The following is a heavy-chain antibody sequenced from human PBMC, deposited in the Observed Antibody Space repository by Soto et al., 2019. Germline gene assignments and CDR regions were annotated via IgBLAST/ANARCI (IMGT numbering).Heavy chain of an antibody. CDR1: GGTFSTYS. Sequence: QVQLVQSGAEVKKPGSSVKVSCQDSGGTFSTYSMFWVRQATGQGLEWMGRIIPMLGVRNYAQRFQDRVTITADKSTDTVHMELSSLRSEDTALYYCAIGSWSGEVFDIWGQGTMVTVSS. V-gene: IGHV1-69*02. CDR2: IIPMLGVR. D-gene: IGHD2-21*01. CDR3: AIGSWSGEVFDI. J-gene: IGHJ3*02.